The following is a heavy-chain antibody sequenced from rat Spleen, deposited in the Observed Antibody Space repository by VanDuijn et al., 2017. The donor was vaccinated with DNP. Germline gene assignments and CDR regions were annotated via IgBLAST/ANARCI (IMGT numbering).Heavy chain of an antibody. CDR2: IRGGGST. D-gene: IGHD1-2*01. CDR1: GFSLTNYG. J-gene: IGHJ2*01. Sequence: QVQLKESGPGLVQPSRTLSLTCPVSGFSLTNYGVSWVRQPPGKGLEWIAAIRGGGSTDYNSALKSRPRISRDTSKSQVLLEMNSLQTEDTAMYFCARWHLYLSYFDYWGQGVMVTVSS. CDR3: ARWHLYLSYFDY. V-gene: IGHV2-16*01.